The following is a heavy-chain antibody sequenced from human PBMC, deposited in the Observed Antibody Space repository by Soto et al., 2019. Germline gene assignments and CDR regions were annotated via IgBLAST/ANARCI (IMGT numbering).Heavy chain of an antibody. Sequence: QVQLVQSWAEVKKPRSSVNDSCKTSGSTYNKYGISWVRQAPGQGLEWMGGIIPMFGSATYAQRFQGRVTITAEEYTNTAYLELSSLRSEDTAVYYCARAPPQWGGWFDPWRQGTLVTVSS. CDR3: ARAPPQWGGWFDP. J-gene: IGHJ5*02. D-gene: IGHD6-19*01. CDR1: GSTYNKYG. V-gene: IGHV1-69*01. CDR2: IIPMFGSA.